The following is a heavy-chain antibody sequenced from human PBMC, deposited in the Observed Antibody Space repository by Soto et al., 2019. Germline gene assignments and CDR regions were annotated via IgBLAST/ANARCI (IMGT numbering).Heavy chain of an antibody. V-gene: IGHV5-51*01. J-gene: IGHJ6*02. CDR1: GYSFTSDW. D-gene: IGHD3-10*01. CDR3: ARAMVRGKNYYGMDV. CDR2: IYPGDSDT. Sequence: PGECLKSSCKGSGYSFTSDWIGWVRQMPGKGLEWMGIIYPGDSDTRYSPSFQGQVTISADKSIRTAYLQWSSLKASDTAMYYCARAMVRGKNYYGMDVWGQGTTVTVSS.